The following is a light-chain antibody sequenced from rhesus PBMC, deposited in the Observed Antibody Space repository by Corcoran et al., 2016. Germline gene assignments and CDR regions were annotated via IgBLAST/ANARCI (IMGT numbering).Light chain of an antibody. CDR1: QSISSW. Sequence: DIQMTQSPSSLSASVGDTVTITCRASQSISSWLAWYQQKPGKAPKLLIYKASSLQSWVPSRFSGSGSGTDFTLTISILQSEDFATYYCQQYNSSPFTFGPGTKLDIK. CDR2: KAS. J-gene: IGKJ3*01. V-gene: IGKV1-22*01. CDR3: QQYNSSPFT.